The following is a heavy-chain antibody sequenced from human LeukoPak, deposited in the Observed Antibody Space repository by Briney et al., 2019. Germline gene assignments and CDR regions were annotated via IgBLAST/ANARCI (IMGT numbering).Heavy chain of an antibody. J-gene: IGHJ6*03. D-gene: IGHD3-16*01. CDR1: GFTFSSYA. Sequence: PGGSLRLSCAASGFTFSSYAMSWVRQAPGKGLEWVSGIIDSGESTHYANFAKSRFTISRDNSNNTLYLQMNSLRAEDTAVYYCAKLGGQELHNYYVAVCGKGTTVAVSS. CDR2: IIDSGEST. CDR3: AKLGGQELHNYYVAV. V-gene: IGHV3-23*01.